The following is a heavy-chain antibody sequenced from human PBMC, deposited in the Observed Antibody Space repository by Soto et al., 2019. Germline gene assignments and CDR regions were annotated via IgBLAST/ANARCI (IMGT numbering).Heavy chain of an antibody. D-gene: IGHD3-22*01. CDR3: ARGGYYDSSGYYHYYYGMDV. CDR1: GGTFSSYA. V-gene: IGHV1-69*13. J-gene: IGHJ6*02. CDR2: IIPIFGTA. Sequence: SVKVSCKASGGTFSSYAISWVRQAPGQGLEWMGGIIPIFGTANYAQKFQGRVTITADESTSTAYMELSSLRSDDTAVYYCARGGYYDSSGYYHYYYGMDVWGQGTTVTVSS.